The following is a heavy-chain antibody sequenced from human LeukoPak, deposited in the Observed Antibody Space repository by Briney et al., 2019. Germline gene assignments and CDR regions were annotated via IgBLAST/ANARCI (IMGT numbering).Heavy chain of an antibody. D-gene: IGHD3-22*01. CDR3: ARDHYYDSRGAYPHTSSYFYGMDV. J-gene: IGHJ6*02. CDR2: IKFDRSEI. V-gene: IGHV3-7*01. CDR1: GFTFGNYW. Sequence: SGGSLRRSCAASGFTFGNYWMSWVRKAPGKGLEWVANIKFDRSEIYYLDSVKGRFTISRDNAKNSLYLQMNSLRAEDTAVFYCARDHYYDSRGAYPHTSSYFYGMDVWGQGTTVPVSS.